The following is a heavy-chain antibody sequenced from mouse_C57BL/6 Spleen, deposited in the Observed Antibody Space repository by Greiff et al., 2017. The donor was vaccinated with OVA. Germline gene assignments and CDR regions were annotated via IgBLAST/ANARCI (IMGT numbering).Heavy chain of an antibody. Sequence: VQLQQSGPELVKPGASVKISCKASGYSFTSYYIHWVKQRPGQGLAWIGWIYPGSGNTKYNEKFKGKATLTADTSSSTAYMQLSSLTSEDSAVYYCARGDSSGFDWGQGTTLTVSS. CDR2: IYPGSGNT. J-gene: IGHJ2*01. D-gene: IGHD3-2*02. CDR1: GYSFTSYY. CDR3: ARGDSSGFD. V-gene: IGHV1-66*01.